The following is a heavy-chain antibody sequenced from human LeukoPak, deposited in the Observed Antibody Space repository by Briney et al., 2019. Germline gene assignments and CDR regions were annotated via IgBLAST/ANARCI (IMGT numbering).Heavy chain of an antibody. J-gene: IGHJ3*02. V-gene: IGHV4-61*02. Sequence: RASQTLSLTCTVSGGSISSGSYYWSWSRQPAGKGLEWIGRIYTSGSTNYNPSLKSRVTISVDTSKNQFSLKLSSVTASDTAVYYCARHQWVPAFDIWGQGTMVTVSS. CDR1: GGSISSGSYY. CDR2: IYTSGST. D-gene: IGHD1-26*01. CDR3: ARHQWVPAFDI.